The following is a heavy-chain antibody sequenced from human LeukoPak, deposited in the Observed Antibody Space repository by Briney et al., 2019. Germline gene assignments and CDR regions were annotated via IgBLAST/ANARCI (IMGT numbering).Heavy chain of an antibody. Sequence: GSLRLSCAASGFTVITNDMTWVRQAPGKGLEWVSVLYSDGDTKYADSVQGRFTISRDNSKNTLYLEMNSLSPDDTAVYYCARGVEPLAANTLAYWGQGTLVTVSS. CDR3: ARGVEPLAANTLAY. CDR2: LYSDGDT. CDR1: GFTVITND. V-gene: IGHV3-53*01. D-gene: IGHD1-14*01. J-gene: IGHJ4*02.